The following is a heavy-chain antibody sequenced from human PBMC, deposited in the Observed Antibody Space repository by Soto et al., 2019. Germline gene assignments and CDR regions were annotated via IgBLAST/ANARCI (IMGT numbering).Heavy chain of an antibody. Sequence: GGSLRLSCTAYGLGVRNNYMSWVRQAPGMGLEWVSVIYNDGTTYYADSVKGRFTLSRDTSKNTLSLQMDSLRAEDTAVYYCVRPLPSGRNYGMDVWGQGTTVTVSS. J-gene: IGHJ6*02. D-gene: IGHD3-10*01. CDR2: IYNDGTT. CDR3: VRPLPSGRNYGMDV. V-gene: IGHV3-53*01. CDR1: GLGVRNNY.